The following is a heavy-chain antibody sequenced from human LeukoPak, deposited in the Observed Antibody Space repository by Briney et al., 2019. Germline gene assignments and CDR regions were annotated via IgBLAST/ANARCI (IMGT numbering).Heavy chain of an antibody. Sequence: PGGSLRLSCAASGFTFRSYAMSWVRQAPGKGLEWVSGISASGGSTYYADSVKGRFTTSRDNSKNTLYLQMNSLRAEDTAVYYCAKVSGDYYYYYGMDVWGQGTTVTVSS. J-gene: IGHJ6*02. CDR1: GFTFRSYA. CDR2: ISASGGST. D-gene: IGHD4-17*01. CDR3: AKVSGDYYYYYGMDV. V-gene: IGHV3-23*01.